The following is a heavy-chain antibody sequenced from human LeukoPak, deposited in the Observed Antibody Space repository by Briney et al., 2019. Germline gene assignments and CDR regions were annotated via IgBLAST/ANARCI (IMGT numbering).Heavy chain of an antibody. CDR3: AREWNDYYDSNGYYDY. D-gene: IGHD3-22*01. CDR2: ISSSSSYI. V-gene: IGHV3-21*01. J-gene: IGHJ4*02. Sequence: PGGSLRLSCAASGFTFSSYSMNWVRQAPGKGLEWVSSISSSSSYIYYADSVKGRFTISRDNAKNSLYLQMNSLRAEDTAVYYCAREWNDYYDSNGYYDYWGQGTLVTVSS. CDR1: GFTFSSYS.